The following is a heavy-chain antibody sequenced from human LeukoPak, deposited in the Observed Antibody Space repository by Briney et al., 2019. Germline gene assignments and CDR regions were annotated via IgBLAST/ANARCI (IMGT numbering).Heavy chain of an antibody. CDR2: LGRSGENR. Sequence: QAGGSRRLSCAASGFTFTDYSMSWVRQAPGKGLEWVSGLGRSGENRYYATSVRGRFSISRDNSKDTVYLQMNSLRAEDTAIYYCVKDRPCETCMPMDAWGQGTTVTVSS. CDR3: VKDRPCETCMPMDA. J-gene: IGHJ6*02. V-gene: IGHV3-23*01. CDR1: GFTFTDYS. D-gene: IGHD2-2*01.